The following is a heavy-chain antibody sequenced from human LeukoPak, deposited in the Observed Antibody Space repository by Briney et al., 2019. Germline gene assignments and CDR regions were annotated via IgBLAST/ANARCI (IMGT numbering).Heavy chain of an antibody. Sequence: GGSLRLSCAASGFTFSSYRMNWIRQAPGKGLDWVSSISSSSSYIYYADSVKGRFTISRDNAKNSLYLQMNSLRAEDTAVYYCARDMSSGTRDYWGQGTLVTVSS. CDR3: ARDMSSGTRDY. CDR1: GFTFSSYR. D-gene: IGHD6-25*01. CDR2: ISSSSSYI. V-gene: IGHV3-21*01. J-gene: IGHJ4*02.